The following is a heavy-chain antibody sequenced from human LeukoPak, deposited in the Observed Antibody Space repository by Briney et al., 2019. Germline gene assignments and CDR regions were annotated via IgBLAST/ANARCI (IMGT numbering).Heavy chain of an antibody. V-gene: IGHV4-59*08. CDR3: ARHRGSSSLFDY. CDR1: GGSISSYY. Sequence: PSETLSLTCTVSGGSISSYYWSWIRQPPGKGLEWIGYIYYGGRTNFNPSLKSRVTISVDTSKNQFSLKLSSVTAADTAVYYCARHRGSSSLFDYWGQGTLVTVSS. CDR2: IYYGGRT. D-gene: IGHD6-6*01. J-gene: IGHJ4*02.